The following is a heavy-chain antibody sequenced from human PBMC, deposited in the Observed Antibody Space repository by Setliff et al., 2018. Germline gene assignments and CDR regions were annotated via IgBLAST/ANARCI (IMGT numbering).Heavy chain of an antibody. V-gene: IGHV4-39*07. J-gene: IGHJ4*02. CDR3: AMTGDRGYSGYER. CDR1: GGRISGSNHY. D-gene: IGHD5-12*01. CDR2: VYYSGSI. Sequence: SETLSLTCTVSGGRISGSNHYWGWFRQPPGMRPEWIGTVYYSGSIYYNPSLKSRVTISVDTSKNQFSLKLSSVTAADTAVYYCAMTGDRGYSGYERWGQGTLVTVPQ.